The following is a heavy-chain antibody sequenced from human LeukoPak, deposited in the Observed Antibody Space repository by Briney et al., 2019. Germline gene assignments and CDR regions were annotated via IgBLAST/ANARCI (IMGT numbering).Heavy chain of an antibody. CDR2: ISSSGSII. V-gene: IGHV3-48*03. CDR3: AGYYPATVTTLADAFDI. CDR1: GFAFSDYE. J-gene: IGHJ3*02. Sequence: GGSLRLSCASSGFAFSDYEMNWVRQAPGKGLEWVSYISSSGSIIYYADSVKGRFTISRDNAKRSLFLQMNSLRDEDTAVYYCAGYYPATVTTLADAFDIWGQGTMVTVSS. D-gene: IGHD4-17*01.